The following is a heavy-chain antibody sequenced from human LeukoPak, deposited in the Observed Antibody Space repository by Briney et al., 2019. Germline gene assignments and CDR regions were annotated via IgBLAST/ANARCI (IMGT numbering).Heavy chain of an antibody. D-gene: IGHD3-22*01. CDR3: AKDALPMIVVVIITHFDY. J-gene: IGHJ4*02. V-gene: IGHV3-48*04. CDR2: ISSSSSTI. Sequence: GGSLRLSCAASGFTFSSYSMNWVRQAPGKGLEWVSYISSSSSTIYYADSVKGRFTISRDNAKNTLYLQMNSLRAEDTAVYYCAKDALPMIVVVIITHFDYWGQGTLVTVSS. CDR1: GFTFSSYS.